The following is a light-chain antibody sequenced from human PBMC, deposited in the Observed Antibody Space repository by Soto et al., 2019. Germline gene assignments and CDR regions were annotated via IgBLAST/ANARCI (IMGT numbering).Light chain of an antibody. CDR1: QSVSNNY. Sequence: EIVLTQSPGTLSLSPGERATLSCRASQSVSNNYLAWYQQKPGQAPRLLIYGASNRATGIPDRFSGSGSGTEFTLTISSLQPEDSAVYYCQQYYNWPRTFGQGTRLEIK. V-gene: IGKV3-20*01. CDR2: GAS. CDR3: QQYYNWPRT. J-gene: IGKJ5*01.